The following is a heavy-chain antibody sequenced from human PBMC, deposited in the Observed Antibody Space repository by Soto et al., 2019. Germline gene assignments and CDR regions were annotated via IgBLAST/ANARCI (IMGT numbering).Heavy chain of an antibody. D-gene: IGHD2-21*02. CDR3: ARAYCGGDCYSGPSWFDP. Sequence: GESLKISCKGSGYSFTSYWINWVRQMPGKGLEWMGRIDPSDSYTNYSPSFQGHVTISADKSINTAYLQWSNLKAPDTAMYYCARAYCGGDCYSGPSWFDPWGQGTLVTVSS. J-gene: IGHJ5*02. CDR1: GYSFTSYW. CDR2: IDPSDSYT. V-gene: IGHV5-10-1*01.